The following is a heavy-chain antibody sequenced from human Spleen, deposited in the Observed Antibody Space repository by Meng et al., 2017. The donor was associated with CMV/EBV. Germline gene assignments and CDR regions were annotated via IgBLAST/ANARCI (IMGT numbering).Heavy chain of an antibody. D-gene: IGHD1-14*01. CDR1: GFTFSDYY. V-gene: IGHV3-33*03. CDR3: ATHRGGSPQFYGMDV. Sequence: GESLKISCAASGFTFSDYYMHWVRQAPGKGLEWVAGLWYDGSDESYGDSVKGRFTISRDNSKKMLYLQMNSLRVDDTAVYYCATHRGGSPQFYGMDVWGQGTTVTVSS. J-gene: IGHJ6*02. CDR2: LWYDGSDE.